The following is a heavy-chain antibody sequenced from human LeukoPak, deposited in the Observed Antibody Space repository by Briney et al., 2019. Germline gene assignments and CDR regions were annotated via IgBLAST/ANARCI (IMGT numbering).Heavy chain of an antibody. V-gene: IGHV3-21*01. D-gene: IGHD2-21*02. J-gene: IGHJ6*02. Sequence: GGSLRLSCAASGFTFSSHSMNWVRQAPGKGLEWVSSITSSSSYIFYADSVEGRFTISRDNAKNALYLQMNSLRAEDTAVYYCARDLVVVTGIPGYYYGMDVWGQGTTVTVSS. CDR3: ARDLVVVTGIPGYYYGMDV. CDR2: ITSSSSYI. CDR1: GFTFSSHS.